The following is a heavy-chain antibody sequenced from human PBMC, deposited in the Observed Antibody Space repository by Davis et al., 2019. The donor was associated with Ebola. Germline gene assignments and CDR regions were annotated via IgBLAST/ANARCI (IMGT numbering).Heavy chain of an antibody. CDR1: GYTFTGYY. Sequence: ASVKVSCKASGYTFTGYYMHWVRQATGQGLEWMGWMNPNSGNTGYAQKFQGRVTMTRNTSISTAYMELSSLRSEDTAVYYCASGYSGYGVDYWGQGTLVTVSS. J-gene: IGHJ4*02. V-gene: IGHV1-8*02. D-gene: IGHD5-12*01. CDR2: MNPNSGNT. CDR3: ASGYSGYGVDY.